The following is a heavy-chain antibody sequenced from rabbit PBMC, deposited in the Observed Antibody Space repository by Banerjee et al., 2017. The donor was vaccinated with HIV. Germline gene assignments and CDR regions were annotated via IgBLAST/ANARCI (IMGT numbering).Heavy chain of an antibody. Sequence: QSLEESGGDLVKPGASLTLTCTASGFSFSNSYYMCWVRQAPGKGLEWIGCIYTGDGNSYHANWAKGRFTISKTSSTTGTLQMTSLTAADTATYFCARGDAGSRYAFNLWGPGTLVTVS. J-gene: IGHJ4*01. CDR1: GFSFSNSYY. CDR2: IYTGDGNS. D-gene: IGHD4-2*01. V-gene: IGHV1S40*01. CDR3: ARGDAGSRYAFNL.